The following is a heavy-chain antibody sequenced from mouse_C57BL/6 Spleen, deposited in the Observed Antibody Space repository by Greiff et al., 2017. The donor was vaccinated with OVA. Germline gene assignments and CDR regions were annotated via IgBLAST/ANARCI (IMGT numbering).Heavy chain of an antibody. J-gene: IGHJ2*01. CDR2: INPYNGDT. V-gene: IGHV1-20*01. Sequence: EVKLMESGPELVKPGDSVKISCKASGYSFTGYFMNWVMQSHGKSLEWIGRINPYNGDTFYNQKFKGKATLTVDKSSSTAHMELRSLTSEDSAVYYCARSPYGRSLDDWGKGTTLTVSS. D-gene: IGHD1-1*01. CDR3: ARSPYGRSLDD. CDR1: GYSFTGYF.